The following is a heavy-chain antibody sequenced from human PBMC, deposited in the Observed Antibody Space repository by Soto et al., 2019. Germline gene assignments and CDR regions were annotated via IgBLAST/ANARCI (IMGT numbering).Heavy chain of an antibody. Sequence: AASGLIFSSYAIRWVHKAPGKGLEWVSAISGSGGSTYYADSVKGRFTISRDNSKNTLYLQMNSLRAEDTAVYYCAKDTRYYDYVWGSCPRPSGEAPDYWGQGTLVTVSS. V-gene: IGHV3-23*01. J-gene: IGHJ4*02. CDR1: GLIFSSYA. CDR3: AKDTRYYDYVWGSCPRPSGEAPDY. CDR2: ISGSGGST. D-gene: IGHD3-16*01.